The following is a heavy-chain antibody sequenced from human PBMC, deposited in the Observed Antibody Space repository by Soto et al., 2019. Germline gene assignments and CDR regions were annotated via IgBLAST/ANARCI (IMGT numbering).Heavy chain of an antibody. Sequence: AGGSLRLSCAASGFTFSSYWMHWVRQAPGKGLVWVSRIRSDGGDTNYADSVKGRFTISRDNAKNTLYLQMNSLRAEDTAVYYCARDRIIGSGSCDNWGLGTLVTVSS. V-gene: IGHV3-74*01. D-gene: IGHD3-10*01. CDR2: IRSDGGDT. J-gene: IGHJ4*02. CDR1: GFTFSSYW. CDR3: ARDRIIGSGSCDN.